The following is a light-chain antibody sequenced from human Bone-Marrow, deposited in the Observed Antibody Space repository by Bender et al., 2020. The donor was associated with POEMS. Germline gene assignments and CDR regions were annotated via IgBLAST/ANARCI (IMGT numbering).Light chain of an antibody. Sequence: QSVLTQPPSASGTPGQRVTISCSGSSSNIGTNPVNWYQQLPGTAPKLLIYINNQRPSGVPDRFSGSKSGNTASLTVSGLQAEDEADYHCVSYTGSNTLFGGGTKLTVL. V-gene: IGLV1-44*01. CDR1: SSNIGTNP. CDR3: VSYTGSNTL. CDR2: INN. J-gene: IGLJ2*01.